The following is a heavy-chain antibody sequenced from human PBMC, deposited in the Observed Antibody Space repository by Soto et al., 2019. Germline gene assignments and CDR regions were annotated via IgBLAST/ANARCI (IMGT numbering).Heavy chain of an antibody. Sequence: SGPTQVTPTQPLTLTCTSSGFSLRTSGMCVSWIRQPPGKALEWLARIDWDDDKYYSTSLKTRLTISKDTSKNQVVLTMTNMDPVDTATYYCAREQELGDYYYYGMDVWGQGTTVTVSS. V-gene: IGHV2-70*11. J-gene: IGHJ6*02. CDR1: GFSLRTSGMC. D-gene: IGHD6-13*01. CDR2: IDWDDDK. CDR3: AREQELGDYYYYGMDV.